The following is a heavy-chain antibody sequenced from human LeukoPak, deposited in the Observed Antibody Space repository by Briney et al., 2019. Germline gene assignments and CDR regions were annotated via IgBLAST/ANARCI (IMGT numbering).Heavy chain of an antibody. J-gene: IGHJ4*02. CDR3: ARDTYNYYYDSSGYSKPFDY. Sequence: GGSLRLSCAASGFTFSSYSMNWVRQAPGKGLEWVSSISSSSSYIYYADSVKGRFTISRDNAKNSLYLQMNSLRAEDTAVYYCARDTYNYYYDSSGYSKPFDYWGQGTLVTVSS. CDR2: ISSSSSYI. V-gene: IGHV3-21*01. CDR1: GFTFSSYS. D-gene: IGHD3-22*01.